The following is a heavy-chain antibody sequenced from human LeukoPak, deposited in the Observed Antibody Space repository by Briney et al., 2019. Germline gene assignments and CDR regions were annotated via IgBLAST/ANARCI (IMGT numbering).Heavy chain of an antibody. V-gene: IGHV4-34*01. D-gene: IGHD3-3*01. CDR3: ATRYYDFWSGYYNFDH. CDR2: INHSGST. Sequence: PSETLSLTCAVYGGSFSGYYWSWIRQPPGKGLEWIGEINHSGSTNYNPSLKSRVTISVDTSKNQFSLKLSSVTAADTAVYYCATRYYDFWSGYYNFDHWGQGTLVTVSS. J-gene: IGHJ4*02. CDR1: GGSFSGYY.